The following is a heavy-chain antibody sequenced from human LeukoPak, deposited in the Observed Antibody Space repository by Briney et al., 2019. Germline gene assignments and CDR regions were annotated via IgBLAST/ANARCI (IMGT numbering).Heavy chain of an antibody. V-gene: IGHV4-4*07. CDR3: ARAVVVPAADYYYMDV. D-gene: IGHD2-2*01. CDR2: IYTSGST. CDR1: GGSISSYY. Sequence: SETLSLTCTVSGGSISSYYWSWIRQPAGKGLEWIGRIYTSGSTNYNPSLKSRVTMSVDTSKNQFPLKLSSVTAADTAVYYCARAVVVPAADYYYMDVWGKGTTVTVSS. J-gene: IGHJ6*03.